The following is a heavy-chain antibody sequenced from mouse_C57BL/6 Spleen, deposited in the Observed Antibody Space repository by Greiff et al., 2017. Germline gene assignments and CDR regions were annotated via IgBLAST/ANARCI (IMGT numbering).Heavy chain of an antibody. Sequence: EVKLMESGGGLVQPGGSLSLSCAASGFTFTDYYMSWVRQPPGKALEWLGFIRNKANGYTTEYSASVKGRFTISRDNSQSILYLQMNALRAEDSATYYCARYPNWDVSIYYAMDYWGQGTSVTVSS. V-gene: IGHV7-3*01. CDR1: GFTFTDYY. CDR3: ARYPNWDVSIYYAMDY. J-gene: IGHJ4*01. D-gene: IGHD4-1*02. CDR2: IRNKANGYTT.